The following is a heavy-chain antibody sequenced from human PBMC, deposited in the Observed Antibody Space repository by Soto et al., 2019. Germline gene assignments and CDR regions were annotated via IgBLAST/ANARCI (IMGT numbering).Heavy chain of an antibody. V-gene: IGHV1-18*01. CDR1: GYIFTSYD. D-gene: IGHD1-26*01. CDR3: ARRTLSDHFDY. Sequence: QVQLVQSGAEVTKPGASVKVSCKASGYIFTSYDINWVRQAPGQGLEWVGWMSTNNGNTKYVQSLHGRVTMTTDTSTNTAYMELRSLRSDDTAVYDCARRTLSDHFDYWGQGTLVTVSS. J-gene: IGHJ4*02. CDR2: MSTNNGNT.